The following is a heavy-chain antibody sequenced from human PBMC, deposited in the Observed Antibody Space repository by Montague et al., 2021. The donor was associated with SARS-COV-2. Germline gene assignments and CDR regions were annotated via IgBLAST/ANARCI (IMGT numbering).Heavy chain of an antibody. CDR2: IRSRGDST. V-gene: IGHV3-23*01. CDR3: AKDMGGSGGWPIFDF. CDR1: GFTFSNYA. J-gene: IGHJ4*02. D-gene: IGHD6-25*01. Sequence: SLRLSWAASGFTFSNYAMNWVRQAPGKGLEWVSLIRSRGDSTYYADSVKGRFTISRDNSRNTLYLHMNSLRADDTAIYYCAKDMGGSGGWPIFDFWGQGTLVTVSS.